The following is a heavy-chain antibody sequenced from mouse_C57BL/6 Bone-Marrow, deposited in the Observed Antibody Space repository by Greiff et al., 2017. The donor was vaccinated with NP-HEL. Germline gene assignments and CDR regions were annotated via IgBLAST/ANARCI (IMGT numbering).Heavy chain of an antibody. CDR3: ARAPNYYGSSHYYAMDY. CDR1: GYTFTSYW. D-gene: IGHD1-1*01. Sequence: VQLQQPGAELVKPGASVKLSCKASGYTFTSYWMQWVKQRPGQGLEWIGEIDPSDSYTNYNQKFKGKATLTVDTSSSTAYMQLSSLTSEDSAVYYCARAPNYYGSSHYYAMDYWGQGTSVTVSS. CDR2: IDPSDSYT. V-gene: IGHV1-50*01. J-gene: IGHJ4*01.